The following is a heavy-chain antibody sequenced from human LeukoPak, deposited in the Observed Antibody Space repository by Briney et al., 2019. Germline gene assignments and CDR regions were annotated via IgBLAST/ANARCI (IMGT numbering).Heavy chain of an antibody. J-gene: IGHJ1*01. Sequence: SVKASCKASGGTFSSYAISWVRQAPGQGLEWMGRIIPILGIANYAQKFQGRVTITADKSTSTAYMELSSLRSEDTAVYYCARVGTDSSWYAEYFQHWGQGTLVTVSS. V-gene: IGHV1-69*04. CDR1: GGTFSSYA. CDR2: IIPILGIA. D-gene: IGHD6-13*01. CDR3: ARVGTDSSWYAEYFQH.